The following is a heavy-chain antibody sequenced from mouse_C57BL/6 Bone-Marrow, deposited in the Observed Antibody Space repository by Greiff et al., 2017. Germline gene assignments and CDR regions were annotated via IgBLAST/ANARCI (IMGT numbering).Heavy chain of an antibody. CDR2: IYPGNSDT. J-gene: IGHJ2*01. CDR3: TLLYGSRGYFDY. Sequence: EVQLQQSGTVLARPGASVKMSCKTSGYTFTSYWMHWVKQRPGQGLEWIGAIYPGNSDTSYNQKFKGKAKLTAVTSASTAYMELSSLTNEDSAVYYGTLLYGSRGYFDYWGQGTTLTVSS. CDR1: GYTFTSYW. V-gene: IGHV1-5*01. D-gene: IGHD1-1*01.